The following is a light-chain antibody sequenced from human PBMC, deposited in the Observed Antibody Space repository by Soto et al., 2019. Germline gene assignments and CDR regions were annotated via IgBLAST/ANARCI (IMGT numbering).Light chain of an antibody. CDR2: EGS. CDR1: SSDVGSYNL. V-gene: IGLV2-23*01. Sequence: QSALTQPASVSGSPGQSITISCTGTSSDVGSYNLVSWYQQHPGKAPKLMIYEGSKRPSGVSNRFSGSKSGNTASLTISGLQAEDEADYYSCSYAGSLAVFGGGTQLPVL. CDR3: CSYAGSLAV. J-gene: IGLJ7*01.